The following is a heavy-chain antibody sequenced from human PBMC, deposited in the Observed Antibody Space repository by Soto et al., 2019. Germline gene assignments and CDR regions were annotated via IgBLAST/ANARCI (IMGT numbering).Heavy chain of an antibody. V-gene: IGHV3-30*18. CDR3: AKEGALSGWTYGDS. CDR2: ISYDGNEK. D-gene: IGHD6-19*01. Sequence: QVQLVESGGGVVQPGRSLRLSCAASGFTFSTYGMHWVRQAPGKGLEWVAVISYDGNEKHYADSVKGRFTISRDNSKDTLSLQMNSLRAEDTAVYYCAKEGALSGWTYGDSWGQGTLVTVSS. CDR1: GFTFSTYG. J-gene: IGHJ4*02.